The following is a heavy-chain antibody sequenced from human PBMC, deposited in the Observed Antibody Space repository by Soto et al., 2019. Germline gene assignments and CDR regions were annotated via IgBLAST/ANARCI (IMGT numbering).Heavy chain of an antibody. V-gene: IGHV3-7*03. CDR2: IKHDSSEK. CDR3: ARAGDSSGYYYVRHDS. D-gene: IGHD3-22*01. Sequence: EVQLVESGGGLVQPGGSLSLSCAASGFTFSAHWMSWVRQAPGKGLEWVANIKHDSSEKYYVDSLKGRFTISRDNAKNSMYLQMNGLSAEDTAVYFCARAGDSSGYYYVRHDSWGQGTLVTVSS. CDR1: GFTFSAHW. J-gene: IGHJ4*02.